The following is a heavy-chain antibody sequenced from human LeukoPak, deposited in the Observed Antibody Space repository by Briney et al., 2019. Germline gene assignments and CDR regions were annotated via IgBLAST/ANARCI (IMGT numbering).Heavy chain of an antibody. CDR1: GYLFISYG. D-gene: IGHD6-19*01. CDR2: ISPYSGNT. Sequence: ASVRVSCKASGYLFISYGISWLRQAPGQGLECMGWISPYSGNTDYAQKLQGRVTMTTDTSTTTAYMELRSLRFDNTAVYYCARTSGVSVAGSPYYFDFWGQGTLISVSS. J-gene: IGHJ4*02. CDR3: ARTSGVSVAGSPYYFDF. V-gene: IGHV1-18*01.